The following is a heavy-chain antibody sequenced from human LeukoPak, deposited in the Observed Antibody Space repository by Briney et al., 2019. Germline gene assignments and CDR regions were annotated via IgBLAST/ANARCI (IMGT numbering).Heavy chain of an antibody. Sequence: PGGSLRLSCAASGFTFSDYYMSWIPQAPGKRLEWVSYICSSNRYTNYADSAKGRFAISRDNAKNSLYMHINSLRYHNSDIYYCARDFGPLGSWSIDYWGQGTLVTVSS. V-gene: IGHV3-11*06. D-gene: IGHD6-13*01. J-gene: IGHJ4*02. CDR1: GFTFSDYY. CDR3: ARDFGPLGSWSIDY. CDR2: ICSSNRYT.